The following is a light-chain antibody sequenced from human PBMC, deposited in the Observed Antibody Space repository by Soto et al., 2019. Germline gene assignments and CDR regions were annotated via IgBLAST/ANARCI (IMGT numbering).Light chain of an antibody. CDR2: GAS. CDR1: QSVGSD. CDR3: QQYSSSPLT. Sequence: EIVLTQSPGTLSLSPGERATLSCRASQSVGSDLVWYQQKPGQTPRLLIYGASSKATGIPDRFSGSGSGTDFTLTISRLEPEDFAVYYCQQYSSSPLTLGGGTKVEIK. V-gene: IGKV3-20*01. J-gene: IGKJ4*01.